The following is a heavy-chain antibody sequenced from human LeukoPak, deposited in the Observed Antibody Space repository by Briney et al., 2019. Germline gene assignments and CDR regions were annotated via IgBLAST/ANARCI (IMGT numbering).Heavy chain of an antibody. D-gene: IGHD2/OR15-2a*01. J-gene: IGHJ3*01. Sequence: SETLSLTCAVYGGSFSGYYWSWIRQPPGKGLEWIGEINHSGSTNYNPSLKSRITISVDTSKNQFSLKLSSVTAADTAVYYCARINSIHDAFDFWGQGTMVTVSS. CDR1: GGSFSGYY. V-gene: IGHV4-34*01. CDR2: INHSGST. CDR3: ARINSIHDAFDF.